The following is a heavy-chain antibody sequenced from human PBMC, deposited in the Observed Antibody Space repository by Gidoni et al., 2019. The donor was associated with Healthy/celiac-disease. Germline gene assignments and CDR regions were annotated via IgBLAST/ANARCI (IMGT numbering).Heavy chain of an antibody. J-gene: IGHJ4*02. V-gene: IGHV4-34*01. CDR3: ARGVRDYVWGSYRYFYFDY. CDR1: GGPFSGYY. D-gene: IGHD3-16*02. Sequence: QVQLQQWGAGLLTPSETLSLTCAVYGGPFSGYYWSWIRQPPGKWLELIGEINHSGSTNYNPSLKSRVTISVDTSKNQFSLKLISVTAADTAVYYCARGVRDYVWGSYRYFYFDYWGQGTLVTVSA. CDR2: INHSGST.